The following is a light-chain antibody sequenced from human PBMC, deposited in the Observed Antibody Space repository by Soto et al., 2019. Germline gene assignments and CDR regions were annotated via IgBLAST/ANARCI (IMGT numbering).Light chain of an antibody. Sequence: EIVMTQSPATLSVSPGERATLSCRASQSVSSNLAWYHQKPGQAPRLLMFGSSTRATGIPARFSGSGSGTEFTLTISSLQSEEFAVYYGQQYNNWPQTFGQGTKVEIK. V-gene: IGKV3-15*01. CDR2: GSS. CDR1: QSVSSN. J-gene: IGKJ1*01. CDR3: QQYNNWPQT.